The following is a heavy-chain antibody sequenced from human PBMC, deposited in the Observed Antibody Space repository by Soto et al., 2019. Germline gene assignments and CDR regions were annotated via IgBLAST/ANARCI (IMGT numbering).Heavy chain of an antibody. J-gene: IGHJ3*02. CDR2: IYYSGST. CDR1: GGSISSSSYY. D-gene: IGHD3-10*01. Sequence: PSETLSLTCTVSGGSISSSSYYWGWIRQPPGKGLEWIGSIYYSGSTYYNPSLKSRVTISVDTSKNQFSLKLSSVTAADTAVYYCARTCITMVRGPNEGAFDIWGQGTMVTVSS. V-gene: IGHV4-39*01. CDR3: ARTCITMVRGPNEGAFDI.